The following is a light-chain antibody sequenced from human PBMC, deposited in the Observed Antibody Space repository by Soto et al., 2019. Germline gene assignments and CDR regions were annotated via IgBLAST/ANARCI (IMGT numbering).Light chain of an antibody. CDR2: GNN. CDR1: SSNIGAGYD. J-gene: IGLJ2*01. CDR3: HSYDNSLSGSEL. Sequence: QAVLTQPPSVSGAPGQRVTIACTGSSSNIGAGYDVHWYQQVPGAAPKVIVYGNNNRPSGVPDRFSVSKSGTSAFLAITGLQAEDEADYYCHSYDNSLSGSELFGGGTKLTVL. V-gene: IGLV1-40*01.